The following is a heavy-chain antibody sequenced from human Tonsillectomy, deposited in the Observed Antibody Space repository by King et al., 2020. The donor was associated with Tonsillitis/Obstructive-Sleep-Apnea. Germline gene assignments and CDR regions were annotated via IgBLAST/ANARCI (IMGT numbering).Heavy chain of an antibody. V-gene: IGHV3-21*01. CDR1: GFTLSNYA. CDR3: VPGITVFQGRLG. CDR2: ISSSSNYI. D-gene: IGHD3-3*01. Sequence: VQLVESGGGLVKPGGSLRLSCAASGFTLSNYAMNWVRQAPGKGLEWVSSISSSSNYIYYADSVKGRFTISRDNAKNSLYLHMNSVRAEDTAVYYCVPGITVFQGRLGWGQGTLVTVSS. J-gene: IGHJ4*02.